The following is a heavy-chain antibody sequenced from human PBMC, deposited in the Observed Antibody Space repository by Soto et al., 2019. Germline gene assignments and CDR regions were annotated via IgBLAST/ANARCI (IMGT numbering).Heavy chain of an antibody. D-gene: IGHD1-26*01. Sequence: GGALRLSCAACGLTFDGYGMRWARQAPGKGLEWVSGVNWNGGSTGYADSVKGRFTISRDNAKNSLYLQMNSLRAEDTAFYYCVRGASLNFDYWGQGTLVTVSS. CDR3: VRGASLNFDY. CDR1: GLTFDGYG. J-gene: IGHJ4*02. CDR2: VNWNGGST. V-gene: IGHV3-20*04.